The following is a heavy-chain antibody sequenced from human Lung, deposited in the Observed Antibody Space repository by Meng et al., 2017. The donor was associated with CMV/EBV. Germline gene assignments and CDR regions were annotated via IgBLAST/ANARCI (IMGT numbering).Heavy chain of an antibody. Sequence: GEXXKISCAASGFTFSGSAIHWVRQASGKGLEWVGRMRSKAQSYATAYGASVKGRFTISRDDSKDTAYLQMNSLKTEDTAVYYCTAEYYDFWGGSELQEYWXQGTXVTVSS. CDR2: MRSKAQSYAT. V-gene: IGHV3-73*01. CDR3: TAEYYDFWGGSELQEY. D-gene: IGHD3-3*01. J-gene: IGHJ4*02. CDR1: GFTFSGSA.